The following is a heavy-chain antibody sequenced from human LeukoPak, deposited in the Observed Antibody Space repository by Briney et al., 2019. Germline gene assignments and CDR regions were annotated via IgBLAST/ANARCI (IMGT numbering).Heavy chain of an antibody. CDR3: ARRIVVVTSSDYYYGMDV. J-gene: IGHJ6*02. D-gene: IGHD2-21*02. Sequence: PGGSLRLSCAASGFTFSSYSMNWVRQAPGKGLEWVSSISSSSSYIYHADSVKGRFTISRDNAKNSLYLQMNSLRAEDTAVYYCARRIVVVTSSDYYYGMDVWGQGTTVTVSS. CDR1: GFTFSSYS. CDR2: ISSSSSYI. V-gene: IGHV3-21*01.